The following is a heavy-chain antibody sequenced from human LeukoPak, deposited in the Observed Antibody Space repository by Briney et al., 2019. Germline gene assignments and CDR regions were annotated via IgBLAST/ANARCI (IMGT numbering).Heavy chain of an antibody. V-gene: IGHV1-69*13. Sequence: SVKLSCKASGYTFTTYGISWVRQAPGQGLEWMGGIIPIFNTINYAQRFQGRVTLTADESTNTAYMELSSLRSEDTAVYYCARGLSRWSTPTSSYYYRMDVWGQGTTVAVSS. J-gene: IGHJ6*02. CDR1: GYTFTTYG. D-gene: IGHD4-23*01. CDR2: IIPIFNTI. CDR3: ARGLSRWSTPTSSYYYRMDV.